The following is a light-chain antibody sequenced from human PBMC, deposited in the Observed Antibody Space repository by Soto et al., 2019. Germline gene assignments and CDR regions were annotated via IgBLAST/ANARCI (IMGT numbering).Light chain of an antibody. Sequence: QSVLTQPASVSGSPGQSITISCTGTSSDDGGYNYVSWYQQHPGKAPKFMIYDVSNRPSGVSNRFSGSKSGNTASLTISGLQAEDEAGYYCSSYTTSNTRQIVFGTGTKVTVL. CDR1: SSDDGGYNY. J-gene: IGLJ1*01. CDR2: DVS. V-gene: IGLV2-14*01. CDR3: SSYTTSNTRQIV.